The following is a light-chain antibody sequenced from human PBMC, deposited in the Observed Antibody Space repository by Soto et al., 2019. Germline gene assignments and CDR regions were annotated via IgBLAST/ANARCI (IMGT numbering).Light chain of an antibody. J-gene: IGLJ1*01. CDR2: DVS. CDR3: SSYAGSNNFGV. Sequence: QSALTQPPSASGSPGQSVTISCTGTSSDVGGYNYVSWYQQHPGKAPKLMIYDVSKRPSGVPDRFSGSKSGNTASLTVSGLQAEVEADYYCSSYAGSNNFGVFGTGTKVTVL. V-gene: IGLV2-8*01. CDR1: SSDVGGYNY.